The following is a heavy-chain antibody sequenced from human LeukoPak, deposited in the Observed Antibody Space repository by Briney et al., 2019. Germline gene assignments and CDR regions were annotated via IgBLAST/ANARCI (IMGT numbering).Heavy chain of an antibody. CDR3: ARGSYYDSSGLNWFDP. D-gene: IGHD3-22*01. Sequence: ASVKVSCKASGYTFTSYDINWVRQATGQGLEWMGWMNPNSGNTGYAQKFQGRVTMTRNTSISTAYMELSSLRSEDTAVYYCARGSYYDSSGLNWFDPWGQGTLVTVSS. J-gene: IGHJ5*02. V-gene: IGHV1-8*01. CDR2: MNPNSGNT. CDR1: GYTFTSYD.